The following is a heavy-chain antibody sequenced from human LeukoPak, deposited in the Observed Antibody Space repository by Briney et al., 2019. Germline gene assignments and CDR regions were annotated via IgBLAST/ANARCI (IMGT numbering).Heavy chain of an antibody. CDR1: GYTFTSYY. J-gene: IGHJ5*02. CDR3: ARDRQTWSGVPYNWFDP. D-gene: IGHD3-10*01. Sequence: GASVRVSCKASGYTFTSYYMHWVRQAPGQGLEWMGIINPSGGSTSYAQKFQGRVTMTRDTSTSTVYMELSSLRSEDTAVYYRARDRQTWSGVPYNWFDPWGQGTLVTVSS. CDR2: INPSGGST. V-gene: IGHV1-46*01.